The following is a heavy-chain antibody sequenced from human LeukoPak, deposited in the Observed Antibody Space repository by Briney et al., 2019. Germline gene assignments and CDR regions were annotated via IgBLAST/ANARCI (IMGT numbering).Heavy chain of an antibody. V-gene: IGHV3-20*04. CDR2: INWNGGST. J-gene: IGHJ6*03. CDR1: GFTFDDYA. CDR3: AKDGGYGRRNYYYMDV. Sequence: GGSLRLSCAASGFTFDDYAMSWVRQAPGKGLEWVSSINWNGGSTAYADSVKGRFTISRDNAKNSLYLQMNSLRTEDTALYYCAKDGGYGRRNYYYMDVWGKGTTVTVSS. D-gene: IGHD5-12*01.